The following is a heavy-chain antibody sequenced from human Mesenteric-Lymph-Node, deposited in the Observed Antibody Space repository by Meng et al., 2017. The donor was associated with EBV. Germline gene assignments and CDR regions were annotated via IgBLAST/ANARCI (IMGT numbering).Heavy chain of an antibody. CDR3: ARGETGPIDY. V-gene: IGHV4-34*01. CDR1: GGSFSGYY. J-gene: IGHJ4*02. CDR2: IHHSGST. Sequence: QGPLHTWAAGALKPSETSSLTCAVYGGSFSGYYWSWIRHPPGKRLECLVDIHHSGSTNYNPSLKSRATISVDTSKNQFSLKLSSVTAADTAVYYCARGETGPIDYWGQGTLVTVSS.